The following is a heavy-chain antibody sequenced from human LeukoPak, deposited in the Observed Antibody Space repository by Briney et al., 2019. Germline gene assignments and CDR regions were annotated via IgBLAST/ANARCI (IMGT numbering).Heavy chain of an antibody. Sequence: HPGGSLRLSCAASGFTFSNSAMSWVRQAPGKGLEWVSAISGSGGSTYYADSVKGRFTVSRDNSKNTLYLQMNSLRAEDTAVYYCAKESLRSPNYFDYWGQGTLVTVSS. D-gene: IGHD2-21*02. V-gene: IGHV3-23*01. CDR3: AKESLRSPNYFDY. CDR2: ISGSGGST. CDR1: GFTFSNSA. J-gene: IGHJ4*02.